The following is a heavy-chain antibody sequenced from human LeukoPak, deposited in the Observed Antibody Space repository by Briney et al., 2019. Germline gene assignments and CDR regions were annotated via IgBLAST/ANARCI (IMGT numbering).Heavy chain of an antibody. J-gene: IGHJ4*02. D-gene: IGHD4-17*01. CDR3: ARVDLLTVTYDY. CDR1: GFAFSSYW. Sequence: GGSLRLSCAASGFAFSSYWMSWVRQAPGKGLGGVANIKQDGSEKYYVDSVKGRFTISRDNAKNSLYLQMNSLRAEDTAVYYCARVDLLTVTYDYWGQGTLVTVSS. V-gene: IGHV3-7*03. CDR2: IKQDGSEK.